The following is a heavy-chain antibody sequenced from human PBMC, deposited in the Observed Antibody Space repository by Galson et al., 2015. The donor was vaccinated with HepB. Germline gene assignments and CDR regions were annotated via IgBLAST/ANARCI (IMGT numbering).Heavy chain of an antibody. V-gene: IGHV3-30*18. CDR3: AKEMGCSSTSCYIYYYYYGMDV. Sequence: SLRLSCAASGFTFSSYGMHWVRQAPGKGLEWVAVISYDGSNKYYADSVKGRFTISRDNSKNTLYLQMNSLRAEDTAVYYCAKEMGCSSTSCYIYYYYYGMDVWGQGTTVTVSS. D-gene: IGHD2-2*02. CDR2: ISYDGSNK. CDR1: GFTFSSYG. J-gene: IGHJ6*02.